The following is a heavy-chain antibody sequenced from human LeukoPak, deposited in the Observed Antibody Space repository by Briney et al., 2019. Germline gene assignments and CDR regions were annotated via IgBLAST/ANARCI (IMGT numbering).Heavy chain of an antibody. D-gene: IGHD6-13*01. CDR3: ARVLGIAAAGHNWFDP. J-gene: IGHJ5*02. CDR1: GYTFTSYG. V-gene: IGHV1-18*01. CDR2: ISAYNGNT. Sequence: ASVKVSCKASGYTFTSYGISWVRQAPGQGLEWMGWISAYNGNTNYAQKLQGRVTMTTDTSTSTAYMELRSLRSDGTAVYYCARVLGIAAAGHNWFDPWGQGTLVTVSS.